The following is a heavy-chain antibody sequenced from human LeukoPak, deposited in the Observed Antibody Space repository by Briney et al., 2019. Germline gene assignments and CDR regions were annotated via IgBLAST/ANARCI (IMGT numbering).Heavy chain of an antibody. CDR1: GGSISTYF. CDR2: IYYSGST. D-gene: IGHD3-16*02. Sequence: KPSETLSLTCTVSGGSISTYFWSWIRQPPGKGLEWIGYIYYSGSTYYNPSPKSRVTISVDTSKNQFSLKLSSVTAADTAVYYCARGEGLRLGELSPIDYWGQGTLVTVSS. J-gene: IGHJ4*02. CDR3: ARGEGLRLGELSPIDY. V-gene: IGHV4-59*12.